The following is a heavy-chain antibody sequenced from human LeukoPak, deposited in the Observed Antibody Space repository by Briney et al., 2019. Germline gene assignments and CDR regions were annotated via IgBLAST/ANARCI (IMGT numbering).Heavy chain of an antibody. J-gene: IGHJ4*02. D-gene: IGHD5-24*01. V-gene: IGHV3-30-3*01. CDR1: GFTFSSYA. CDR2: ISYDGSNK. Sequence: GGSLRLSCAASGFTFSSYAMHWVRQAPGKGLEWMAVISYDGSNKYYADSVKGRFTISRDNSKNTLYLQMNSLRAEDTAVYYCARDMEMATIFGSNSYFDYWGQGTLVTVSS. CDR3: ARDMEMATIFGSNSYFDY.